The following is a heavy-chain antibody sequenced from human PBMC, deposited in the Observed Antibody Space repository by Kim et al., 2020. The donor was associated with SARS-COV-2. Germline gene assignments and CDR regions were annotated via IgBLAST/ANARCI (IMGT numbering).Heavy chain of an antibody. D-gene: IGHD3-10*01. CDR3: ARDQSGWFGEFPREKYGMDV. V-gene: IGHV4-31*03. CDR2: IYYSGST. J-gene: IGHJ6*02. Sequence: SETLSLTCTVSGGSISSGGYYWSWIRQHPGKGLEWIGYIYYSGSTYYNPSLKSRVTISVDTSKNQFSLKLSSVTAADTAVYYCARDQSGWFGEFPREKYGMDVWGQGTTVTVSS. CDR1: GGSISSGGYY.